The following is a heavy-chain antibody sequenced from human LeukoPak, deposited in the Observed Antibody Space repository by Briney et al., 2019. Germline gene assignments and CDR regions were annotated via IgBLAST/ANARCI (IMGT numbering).Heavy chain of an antibody. V-gene: IGHV3-11*04. J-gene: IGHJ6*03. D-gene: IGHD6-13*01. Sequence: KPGGPLRLSCAASGFTFSDYYMSWIRQAPGKGREWVSYISSSGSTIYYADSVKGRFTISRDNAKNSLYLQMNSVRAEDTAVYYCAREQLVVYYYYYYMDVWGKGTTVTVSS. CDR2: ISSSGSTI. CDR3: AREQLVVYYYYYYMDV. CDR1: GFTFSDYY.